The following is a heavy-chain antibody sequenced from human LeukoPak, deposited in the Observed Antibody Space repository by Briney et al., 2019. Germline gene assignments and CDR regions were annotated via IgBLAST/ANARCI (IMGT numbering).Heavy chain of an antibody. J-gene: IGHJ4*02. CDR2: IYYSGST. CDR1: GRLISIYY. Sequence: SETLSLTCTVSGRLISIYYWSCLRQPPGKGVECIGYIYYSGSTNYNPSLKSRVTITVDTSKNQFSLKLSSVTAADTAVYYCARFNTASQYYFDYWGQGTLVTVSS. D-gene: IGHD5-18*01. CDR3: ARFNTASQYYFDY. V-gene: IGHV4-59*08.